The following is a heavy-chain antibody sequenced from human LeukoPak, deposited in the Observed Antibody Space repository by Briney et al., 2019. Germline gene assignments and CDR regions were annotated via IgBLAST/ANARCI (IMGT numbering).Heavy chain of an antibody. J-gene: IGHJ4*02. V-gene: IGHV3-21*01. CDR2: VSTGSNYI. Sequence: GGSLRLSCTASGFTFSSYSLNWVRQAPGKGLEWVSSVSTGSNYIYYADSVKGRFTISRDNDKNSLYLQMNSLRVEDTAVYYCAREAQGRSFPLYYFDYWGQGILVTV. D-gene: IGHD2-8*01. CDR1: GFTFSSYS. CDR3: AREAQGRSFPLYYFDY.